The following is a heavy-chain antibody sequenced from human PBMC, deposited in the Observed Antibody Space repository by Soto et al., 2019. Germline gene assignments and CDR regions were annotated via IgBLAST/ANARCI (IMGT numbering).Heavy chain of an antibody. CDR1: GGTFSSYR. CDR2: IVPIYRTA. CDR3: ARDSGAKLSSS. J-gene: IGHJ4*02. Sequence: SVKVSCKASGGTFSSYRINWVRQAPGQGLEWVGGIVPIYRTADYAQKFQGRVTITADESARTAYLEVRSLKSQDTAVYYCARDSGAKLSSSWGQGTPVTVSS. D-gene: IGHD6-13*01. V-gene: IGHV1-69*13.